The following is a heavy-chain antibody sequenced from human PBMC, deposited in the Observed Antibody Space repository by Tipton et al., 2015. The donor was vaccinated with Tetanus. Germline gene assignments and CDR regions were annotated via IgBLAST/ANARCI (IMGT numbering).Heavy chain of an antibody. Sequence: TLSLTCAVYGGSFSGYYWSWIRQPPGKGLEWIGEINHSGSTNYNPSLKSRVTISVDTSKNQFSLELSSVTAADTAVYYCASYEGSPPGNFYYWGQGTLVPVSS. CDR1: GGSFSGYY. CDR3: ASYEGSPPGNFYY. CDR2: INHSGST. J-gene: IGHJ4*02. D-gene: IGHD3-10*01. V-gene: IGHV4-34*01.